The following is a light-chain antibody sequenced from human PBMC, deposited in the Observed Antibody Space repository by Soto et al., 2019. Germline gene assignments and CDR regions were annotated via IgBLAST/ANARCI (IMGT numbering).Light chain of an antibody. Sequence: EIMMTQSPATLSASPGERATLSCRASQSVSSNLAWYQQKPGQAPRLLVYGASTRATGIPARFSGSGSGTEFTLTISSLQSEDFAVYCCQQYYKLPWTFGQGTKVEIK. V-gene: IGKV3-15*01. CDR3: QQYYKLPWT. CDR2: GAS. J-gene: IGKJ1*01. CDR1: QSVSSN.